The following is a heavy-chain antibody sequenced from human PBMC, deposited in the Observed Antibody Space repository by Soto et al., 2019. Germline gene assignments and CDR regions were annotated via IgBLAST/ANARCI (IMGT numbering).Heavy chain of an antibody. CDR3: AKDWGDFWSGYGDYYYAMDV. D-gene: IGHD3-3*01. V-gene: IGHV3-30*18. J-gene: IGHJ6*02. Sequence: GGSLRLSCAASGFTFSSYGMHWVRQAPGKGLEWVTVISYDGSNKYYADSVKGRFTISRDNSKNTLYLQMNSLRAEDTAVYYCAKDWGDFWSGYGDYYYAMDVWGQGTTVTGSS. CDR1: GFTFSSYG. CDR2: ISYDGSNK.